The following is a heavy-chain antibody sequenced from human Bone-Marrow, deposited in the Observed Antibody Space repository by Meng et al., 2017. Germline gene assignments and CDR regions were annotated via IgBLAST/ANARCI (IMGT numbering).Heavy chain of an antibody. V-gene: IGHV3-21*01. D-gene: IGHD3-10*01. CDR1: GFTFSSYS. J-gene: IGHJ6*02. CDR2: ISSSSSYI. CDR3: ARDPGGSESIIRGIYYYYGMDV. Sequence: GESLKISCAVSGFTFSSYSMNWVRQAPGKGLEWVSSISSSSSYIYYADSVKGRFTISRDNAKNSLYLQMNSLRAEDTAVYYCARDPGGSESIIRGIYYYYGMDVWGQGTTVTVSS.